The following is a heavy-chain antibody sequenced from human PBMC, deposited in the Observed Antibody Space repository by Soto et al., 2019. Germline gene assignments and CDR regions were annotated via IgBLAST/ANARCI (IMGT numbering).Heavy chain of an antibody. CDR2: ISYDGSNK. Sequence: GGSLRLSCAAPGFTFSSYGMHWIRQAPGKGPGGVAVISYDGSNKYYADSVKGRFTISRDNSKNTLYLQMNSLRAEDTAVYYCAKDRGYCSSTSCYDYYYYYGMDVWGQGTTVTVSS. V-gene: IGHV3-30*18. CDR3: AKDRGYCSSTSCYDYYYYYGMDV. D-gene: IGHD2-2*01. CDR1: GFTFSSYG. J-gene: IGHJ6*02.